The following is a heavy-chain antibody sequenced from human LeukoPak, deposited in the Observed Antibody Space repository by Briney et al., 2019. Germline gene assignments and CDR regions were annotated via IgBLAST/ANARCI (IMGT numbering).Heavy chain of an antibody. CDR1: GFTFSSYS. Sequence: GGSLRLSCAASGFTFSSYSMNWVRQAPGKGLEWVSYISSSGSTIYYADSVKGRFTISRDNAKNSLYLQMNSLRAEDTAVYYCARTYCSSTSLWGQGTLVTVSS. CDR2: ISSSGSTI. J-gene: IGHJ4*02. CDR3: ARTYCSSTSL. D-gene: IGHD2-2*01. V-gene: IGHV3-48*04.